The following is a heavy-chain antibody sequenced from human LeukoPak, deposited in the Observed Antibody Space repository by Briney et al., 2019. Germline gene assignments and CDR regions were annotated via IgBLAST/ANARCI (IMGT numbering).Heavy chain of an antibody. CDR2: ISSSSSYI. Sequence: GGSLRLSCAASGFTFSSYSMNWVRQAPGKGLEWVSSISSSSSYIYYADSVKGRFTISRDNAKNSLYLRMNSLRAEDTAVYYCARGTERWLQLGDFDYWGQGTLVTVSS. J-gene: IGHJ4*02. CDR3: ARGTERWLQLGDFDY. D-gene: IGHD5-24*01. V-gene: IGHV3-21*01. CDR1: GFTFSSYS.